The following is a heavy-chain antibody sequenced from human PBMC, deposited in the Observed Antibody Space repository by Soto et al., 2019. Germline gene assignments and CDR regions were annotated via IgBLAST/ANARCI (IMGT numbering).Heavy chain of an antibody. V-gene: IGHV3-33*01. CDR3: ARDSRDCSSTSCLGDY. CDR2: IWYDGSNK. J-gene: IGHJ4*02. Sequence: GGSLRLSCAASGLTFSIYRMHWVRQAPGKGLEWVAVIWYDGSNKYYADSVKGRFTISRDNSNNTLYLQMNSLRAEDTAVYYCARDSRDCSSTSCLGDYWGQGSLVTVSS. D-gene: IGHD2-2*01. CDR1: GLTFSIYR.